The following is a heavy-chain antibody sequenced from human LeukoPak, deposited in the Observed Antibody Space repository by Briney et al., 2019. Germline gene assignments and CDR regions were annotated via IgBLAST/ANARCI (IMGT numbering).Heavy chain of an antibody. CDR2: ISGSGGST. CDR1: GFTFSSYA. D-gene: IGHD3-22*01. J-gene: IGHJ3*02. V-gene: IGHV3-23*01. CDR3: ARDSSPSYYYDSSGYYPEGAFDI. Sequence: PGGSLRLSCAASGFTFSSYAMSWVRQAPGKGLEWVSAISGSGGSTYYADSVKGRFTISRDNSKNTLYLQMNSLRAEDTAVYYCARDSSPSYYYDSSGYYPEGAFDIWGQGTMVTVSS.